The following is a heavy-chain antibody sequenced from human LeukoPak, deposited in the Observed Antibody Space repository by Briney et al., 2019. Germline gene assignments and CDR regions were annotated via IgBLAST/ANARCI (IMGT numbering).Heavy chain of an antibody. Sequence: GRSLTLSCAPYAFSSSVYYMIWDRQSPGSLREWDSIISSGGDTIYYSDSVRGRFSVSRDNARKSLYLQMNSLRPEDSAVYYCARAGYYDVFTGYFDWGPGTQVTVSS. CDR3: ARAGYYDVFTGYFD. V-gene: IGHV3-11*01. D-gene: IGHD3-9*01. J-gene: IGHJ4*02. CDR1: AFSSSVYY. CDR2: ISSGGDTI.